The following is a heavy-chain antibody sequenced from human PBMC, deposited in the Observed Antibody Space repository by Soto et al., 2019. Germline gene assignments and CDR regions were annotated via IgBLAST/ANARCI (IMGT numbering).Heavy chain of an antibody. CDR3: TTLGYCISTSCYSSYYYGMDV. V-gene: IGHV3-15*07. CDR2: IKSKTDGGTT. Sequence: GGSLRLSCAASGFTFSNAWMNWVRQAPGKGLEWVGRIKSKTDGGTTDYAAPVKGRFTISRDDSKNTLYLQMNSLKTEDTAVYYCTTLGYCISTSCYSSYYYGMDVWGQGTTVTVSS. D-gene: IGHD2-2*01. CDR1: GFTFSNAW. J-gene: IGHJ6*02.